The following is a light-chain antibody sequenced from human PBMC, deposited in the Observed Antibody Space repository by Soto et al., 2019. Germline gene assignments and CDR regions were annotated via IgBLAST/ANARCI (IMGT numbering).Light chain of an antibody. J-gene: IGKJ2*01. CDR1: QDINKY. CDR3: QQSYSSPYT. Sequence: DIQMTQSPSSLSAAVGDRVTITCRASQDINKYLNWYHQTPGKAPKLLIFSTSTLYSGVPSRFSGSRSGTDFTLTISRLQPEDFATDYCQQSYSSPYTFGQGTKVEIK. V-gene: IGKV1-39*01. CDR2: STS.